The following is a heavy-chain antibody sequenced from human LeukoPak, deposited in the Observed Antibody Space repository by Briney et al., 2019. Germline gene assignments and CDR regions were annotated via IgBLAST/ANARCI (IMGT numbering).Heavy chain of an antibody. V-gene: IGHV1-8*01. J-gene: IGHJ4*02. CDR3: ARVDTAILRFDY. Sequence: ASVKVSCKASGYTFTSYDINWVRQATGQGLEWMGWMNPNSGNTGYAQKVQGRVTMTRNTAISTAYMELSSLRSEDTAVYYCARVDTAILRFDYWGQGTLVTVSS. CDR2: MNPNSGNT. CDR1: GYTFTSYD. D-gene: IGHD5-18*01.